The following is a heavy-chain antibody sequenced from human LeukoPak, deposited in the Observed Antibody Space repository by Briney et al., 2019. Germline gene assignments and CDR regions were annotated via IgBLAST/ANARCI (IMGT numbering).Heavy chain of an antibody. J-gene: IGHJ4*02. CDR2: MNPNSGNT. V-gene: IGHV1-8*03. CDR1: GYTFTGYD. Sequence: EASVKLSCKASGYTFTGYDITWFRQATGQGLEWMGWMNPNSGNTGYAQKFQGRVTITRNTSISTAYLELSSLRAEDTAVYYCARSGGKWDYSNSFDYWGQGTLVTVSS. D-gene: IGHD4-11*01. CDR3: ARSGGKWDYSNSFDY.